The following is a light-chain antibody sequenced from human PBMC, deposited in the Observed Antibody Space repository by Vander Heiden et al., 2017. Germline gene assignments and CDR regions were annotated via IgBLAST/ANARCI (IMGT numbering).Light chain of an antibody. Sequence: QSALTQPPSASGTPGQRGTISCSGSSYNIGSNLVSCYQQLPATAPKRRILTNNQRPSGVPDRFSVSKSGTSASLALTVLQSEDEADYDCAASDDSLISDVFGPGTKLTVL. V-gene: IGLV1-44*01. CDR2: TNN. CDR1: SYNIGSNL. J-gene: IGLJ1*01. CDR3: AASDDSLISDV.